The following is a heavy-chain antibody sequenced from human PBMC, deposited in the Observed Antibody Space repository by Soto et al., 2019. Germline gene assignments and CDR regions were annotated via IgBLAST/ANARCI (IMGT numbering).Heavy chain of an antibody. J-gene: IGHJ4*02. V-gene: IGHV3-43*01. D-gene: IGHD4-17*01. CDR1: GFTFDDYN. CDR3: AKDGAPYGGYSYFDS. CDR2: ISWDGGST. Sequence: GGSLRLSCAASGFTFDDYNMHWVRQAPGKGLEWVSLISWDGGSTYYADSVKGRFTISRDNSKNSLYLQMNSLRTEDTALYYCAKDGAPYGGYSYFDSWGQGTLVTVSS.